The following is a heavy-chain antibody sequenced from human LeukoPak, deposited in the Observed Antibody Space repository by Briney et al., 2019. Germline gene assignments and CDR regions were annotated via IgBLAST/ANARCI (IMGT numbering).Heavy chain of an antibody. CDR3: ARVRVIAVAGTLLSY. CDR1: GYTYTGYY. Sequence: ASVKVSCKASGYTYTGYYMHWVRQAPGQGLEWMGWINPNSGGTNYAQKFQGRVTMTRHTSISTAYMELSRLRSDDTAVYYCARVRVIAVAGTLLSYWGQGTLVTVSS. V-gene: IGHV1-2*02. CDR2: INPNSGGT. D-gene: IGHD6-19*01. J-gene: IGHJ4*02.